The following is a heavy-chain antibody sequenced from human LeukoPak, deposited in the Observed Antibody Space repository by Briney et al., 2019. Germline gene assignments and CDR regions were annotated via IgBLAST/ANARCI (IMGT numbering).Heavy chain of an antibody. V-gene: IGHV3-23*01. D-gene: IGHD3-22*01. CDR2: ISGSGGST. Sequence: PGGSLRLSCAASGFTFSSYAMSWVRQAPGKGLEWVSAISGSGGSTYYADSVKGRFTISRDNSKNTLYLQMNSLRAEDTAVYYCAKDWYYYDSSSYSTDAFDIWRQGTMVTVST. CDR3: AKDWYYYDSSSYSTDAFDI. CDR1: GFTFSSYA. J-gene: IGHJ3*02.